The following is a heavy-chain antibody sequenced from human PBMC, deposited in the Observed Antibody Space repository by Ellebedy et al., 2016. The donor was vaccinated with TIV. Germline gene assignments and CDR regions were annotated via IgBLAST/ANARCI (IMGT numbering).Heavy chain of an antibody. V-gene: IGHV3-23*03. J-gene: IGHJ4*02. D-gene: IGHD3-9*01. CDR1: GFTFNSYA. CDR3: ARQFDQPAR. Sequence: PGGSLRLSCAASGFTFNSYAMSWVRQAPGKGLEWVARINNNGRTINYADSVKGRFTISRDNAKNTLYLEMSSLRVDDTAVYYCARQFDQPARWGQGTLVIVSS. CDR2: INNNGRTI.